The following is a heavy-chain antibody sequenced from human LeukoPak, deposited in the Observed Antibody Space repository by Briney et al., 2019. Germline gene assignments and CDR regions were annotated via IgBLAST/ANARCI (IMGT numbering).Heavy chain of an antibody. V-gene: IGHV4-39*07. CDR2: IYYSGST. J-gene: IGHJ6*03. Sequence: SETLSLTCTVSGGSISSYYWGWIRQPPGKGLEWIGSIYYSGSTYYNPSLKSRVTISVDTSKNQFSLKLSSVTAADTAVYYCARAGRGYCSSTSCYALYYMDVWGKGTTVTVSS. CDR1: GGSISSYY. CDR3: ARAGRGYCSSTSCYALYYMDV. D-gene: IGHD2-2*01.